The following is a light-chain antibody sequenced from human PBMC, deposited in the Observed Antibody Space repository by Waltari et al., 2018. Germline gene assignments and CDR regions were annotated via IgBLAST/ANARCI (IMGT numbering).Light chain of an antibody. J-gene: IGKJ4*01. V-gene: IGKV4-1*01. Sequence: DFVMTQSPDSLAVSRGERATINCKSSQTILYSPTNRNYLALYQQRPGQPPKLLIYWASVRASGVPDRFSGSGSGTDFTLTISSLQPEDVAVYYCQQYITTLTFGGGTKVEIK. CDR1: QTILYSPTNRNY. CDR3: QQYITTLT. CDR2: WAS.